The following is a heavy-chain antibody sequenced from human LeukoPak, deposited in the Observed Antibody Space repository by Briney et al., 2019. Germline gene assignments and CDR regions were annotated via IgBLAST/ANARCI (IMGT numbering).Heavy chain of an antibody. CDR2: IYHSGNT. Sequence: SETLSLTCAVSGGSISSNNWWSWVRQPPGKGLEWIGEIYHSGNTNYNPSLKSRVTISVDTSKNQFSLKLSSVTAADTAVYYCARVGSGNFDYWGQGTLVTVSS. CDR3: ARVGSGNFDY. V-gene: IGHV4-4*02. J-gene: IGHJ4*02. CDR1: GGSISSNNW. D-gene: IGHD3-10*01.